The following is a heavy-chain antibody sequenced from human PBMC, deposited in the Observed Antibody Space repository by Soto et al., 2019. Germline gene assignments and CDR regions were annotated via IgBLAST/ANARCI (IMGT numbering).Heavy chain of an antibody. Sequence: QVQLVESGGGVVQPGRSLRLSCAASGFTFSIYAIHWVRQAPGKGLEWVAGISYDGSNKYYAGSVKGRFTIYRDNSETTLHLDMNSLRPEDTAVLYCARGKGSQLPTNAGIVDYWGQGTLVTVSS. CDR1: GFTFSIYA. CDR3: ARGKGSQLPTNAGIVDY. J-gene: IGHJ4*02. V-gene: IGHV3-30*03. D-gene: IGHD6-13*01. CDR2: ISYDGSNK.